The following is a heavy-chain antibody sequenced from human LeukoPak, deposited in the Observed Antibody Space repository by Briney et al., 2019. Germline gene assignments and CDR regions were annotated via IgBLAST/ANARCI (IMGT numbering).Heavy chain of an antibody. CDR3: ATSGRSPG. CDR2: IKEDGSEK. CDR1: GFTFSDYW. D-gene: IGHD1-26*01. Sequence: PGGSLRLSCAASGFTFSDYWMNWVRQAPGKGLEWVATIKEDGSEKYYVDSVKGRFSISRDNAKNSLYLQMNSLSAEDTAMYYCATSGRSPGWGQGALVTVSS. J-gene: IGHJ4*02. V-gene: IGHV3-7*05.